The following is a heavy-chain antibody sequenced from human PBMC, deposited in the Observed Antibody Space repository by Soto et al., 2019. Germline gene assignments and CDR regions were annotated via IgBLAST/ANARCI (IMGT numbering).Heavy chain of an antibody. J-gene: IGHJ4*02. D-gene: IGHD6-19*01. V-gene: IGHV4-59*01. CDR3: ARDGYSSGWYDY. CDR2: IYPSGST. Sequence: QVQLQESGPGLVKPSETLSLTCTVSGGSISSYYWIWIRQPPGKGLEWIGHIYPSGSTNYNPSLRSRXXIXVXXSRNQFSLKLSSVTAADTAVYYCARDGYSSGWYDYWGQGTLVTVAS. CDR1: GGSISSYY.